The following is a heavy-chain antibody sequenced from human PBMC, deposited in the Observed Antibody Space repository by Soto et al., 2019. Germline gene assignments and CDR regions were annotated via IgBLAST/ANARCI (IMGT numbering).Heavy chain of an antibody. J-gene: IGHJ4*02. CDR2: ISGTGYNT. Sequence: EVQLLESGGGLVQPGGSLRLSCAASGFTFTSYAMNWVRLAPGKGLEWVSAISGTGYNTNYADSLKGRFTISRDNTKNTLYLQMNSLRAEDTAVYYWAKAGFSSSWSPTYFDYWGQGTLVTVSS. CDR3: AKAGFSSSWSPTYFDY. D-gene: IGHD6-13*01. CDR1: GFTFTSYA. V-gene: IGHV3-23*01.